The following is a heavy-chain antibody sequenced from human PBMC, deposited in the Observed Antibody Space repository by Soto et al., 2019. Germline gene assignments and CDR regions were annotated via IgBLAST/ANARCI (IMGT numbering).Heavy chain of an antibody. CDR2: ISWNSGSI. CDR1: GFTFDDYA. V-gene: IGHV3-9*01. J-gene: IGHJ4*02. CDR3: ARASDSSGYYFAHFDY. Sequence: EVQLVESGGGLVQPGRSLRLSCAASGFTFDDYAMHWVRQAPGKGLEWVSGISWNSGSIGYADSVKGRFTISRDNAKNSLYLQMNSLRAEDTALYYCARASDSSGYYFAHFDYWGQGTLVTVSS. D-gene: IGHD3-22*01.